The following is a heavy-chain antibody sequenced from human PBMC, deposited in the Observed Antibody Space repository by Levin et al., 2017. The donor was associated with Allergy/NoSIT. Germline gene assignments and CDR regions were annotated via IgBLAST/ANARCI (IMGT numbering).Heavy chain of an antibody. CDR1: GLSSGSSW. J-gene: IGHJ4*02. V-gene: IGHV3-7*01. D-gene: IGHD1-20*01. CDR3: VRDNWNDIT. CDR2: IDHDGSVI. Sequence: GGSLRLSCVASGLSSGSSWMSWVRQAPGKGLEWVTNIDHDGSVIYFLDSLKGRFTVSRDNAKSSLYLQMNSLTVEDTAVYCCVRDNWNDITWGQGILVTVSS.